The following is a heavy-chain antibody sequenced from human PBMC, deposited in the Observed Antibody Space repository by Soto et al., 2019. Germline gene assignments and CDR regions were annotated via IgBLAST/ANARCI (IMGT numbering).Heavy chain of an antibody. V-gene: IGHV3-23*01. CDR2: ISGSGGST. CDR1: GFTFSSYA. J-gene: IGHJ4*02. D-gene: IGHD2-15*01. CDR3: AKHPTYGSGGSCYYCDY. Sequence: EVQLLESGGGLVQPGGSLRLSCAASGFTFSSYAMSWVRQAPGKGLEWVSAISGSGGSTYYADSVKGRFTISRDNSKNTRYLQMNSLRAEDTAVDYCAKHPTYGSGGSCYYCDYWGQGTLGTVSA.